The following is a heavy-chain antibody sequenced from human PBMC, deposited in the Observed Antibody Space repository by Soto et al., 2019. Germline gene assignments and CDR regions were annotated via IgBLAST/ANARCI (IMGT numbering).Heavy chain of an antibody. Sequence: GASVKVSCKASGVTFSSYAISWVRQAPGQGLEWMGGIIPIFGTANYAQKFQGRVTITADESTSTAYMELSSLRSEDTAVYYCARGKDVWGSYRFPTPPFDYWGQGTLVTVSS. CDR1: GVTFSSYA. D-gene: IGHD3-16*02. CDR3: ARGKDVWGSYRFPTPPFDY. V-gene: IGHV1-69*13. J-gene: IGHJ4*02. CDR2: IIPIFGTA.